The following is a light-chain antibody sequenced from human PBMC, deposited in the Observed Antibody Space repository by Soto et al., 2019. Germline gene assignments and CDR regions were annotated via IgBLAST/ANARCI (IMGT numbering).Light chain of an antibody. Sequence: DIVMTQSPLSLPVTPGEPASISCRSSQSLLHSDGYNYLDWYLQKPGQSPRLLIYLTPKRASGVRDRFSGSGSGEDFILKISRVEAEDVGVYYCMQGLQTLPTFGPGTKVHIK. CDR3: MQGLQTLPT. CDR2: LTP. CDR1: QSLLHSDGYNY. J-gene: IGKJ3*01. V-gene: IGKV2-28*01.